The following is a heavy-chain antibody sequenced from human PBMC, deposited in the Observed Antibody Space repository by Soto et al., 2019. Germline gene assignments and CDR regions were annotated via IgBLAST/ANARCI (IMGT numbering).Heavy chain of an antibody. V-gene: IGHV4-59*01. CDR1: GGSSTNYY. Sequence: QVQLQESGPGLVKPSETLSLTCTVSGGSSTNYYWSWIRQPPGQGLEWVGYIYHTGSSSYNPSLKSRVTMSMDTSKRKIALKLTSVTAADAAVYYCAREYTRWFAPWGQGTLLTVSS. CDR2: IYHTGSS. D-gene: IGHD1-20*01. CDR3: AREYTRWFAP. J-gene: IGHJ5*02.